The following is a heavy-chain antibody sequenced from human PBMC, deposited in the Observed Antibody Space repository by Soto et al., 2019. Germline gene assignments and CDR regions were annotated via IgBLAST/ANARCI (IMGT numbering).Heavy chain of an antibody. CDR3: ARDSSSSGPYSDY. J-gene: IGHJ4*02. D-gene: IGHD3-22*01. CDR1: GFTFSSYA. V-gene: IGHV3-30-3*01. CDR2: ISYDGSNK. Sequence: GGSLRLSCAASGFTFSSYAMHWVRQAPGKGLEWVAVISYDGSNKYYADSVKGRFTISRDNSKNTLYLQMNSLRAEDTAVYYCARDSSSSGPYSDYWGQGTLVTVSS.